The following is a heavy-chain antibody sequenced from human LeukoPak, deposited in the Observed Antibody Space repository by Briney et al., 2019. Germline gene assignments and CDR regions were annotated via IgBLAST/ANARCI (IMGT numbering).Heavy chain of an antibody. Sequence: SETLSLTCTVSGGSISSYYWSWIRQPPGKGLEWIGYIYYSGSTNYNPSLKSRVTISVDTSKNQFSLKLSSVTAADTAVYYCARYNWKDDAFDIWGQGTMVTVSS. CDR2: IYYSGST. CDR1: GGSISSYY. V-gene: IGHV4-59*08. D-gene: IGHD1-20*01. CDR3: ARYNWKDDAFDI. J-gene: IGHJ3*02.